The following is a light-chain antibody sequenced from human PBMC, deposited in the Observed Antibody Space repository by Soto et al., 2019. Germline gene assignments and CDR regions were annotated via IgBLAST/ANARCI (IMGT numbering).Light chain of an antibody. V-gene: IGKV3-15*01. J-gene: IGKJ1*01. CDR1: QRISSN. Sequence: EIVMTQSPATLPVSPGERATLSCRASQRISSNLAWYQHKPGQAPRLLIFGASTRATGIPARFSGSGSGTDFTLTISRLEPDDFAVYYCQQYGSSPRTFGQGTKV. CDR3: QQYGSSPRT. CDR2: GAS.